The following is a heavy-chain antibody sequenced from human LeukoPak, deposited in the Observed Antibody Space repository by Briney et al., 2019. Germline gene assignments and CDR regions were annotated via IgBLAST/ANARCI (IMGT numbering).Heavy chain of an antibody. CDR2: IIPIFGTA. Sequence: SVKVSCKASGGTFSSYAISWVRQAPGQGLEWMGGIIPIFGTANYAQKFQGRVTITTDESTSTAYMELSSLRSEDTAVYYCARGPYCGGDCYSWSDPWGQGTLVTVSS. D-gene: IGHD2-21*02. J-gene: IGHJ5*02. V-gene: IGHV1-69*05. CDR1: GGTFSSYA. CDR3: ARGPYCGGDCYSWSDP.